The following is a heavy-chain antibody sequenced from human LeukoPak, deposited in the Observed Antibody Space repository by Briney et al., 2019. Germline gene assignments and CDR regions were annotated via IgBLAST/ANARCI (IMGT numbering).Heavy chain of an antibody. J-gene: IGHJ4*02. D-gene: IGHD3-10*01. CDR2: IRSKAYGGTT. CDR3: TRDNFYGSGTYVDY. CDR1: GFTFGDCA. V-gene: IGHV3-49*03. Sequence: PGGSLRLSCTASGFTFGDCAVSWFRQAPGKGLEWLGFIRSKAYGGTTAYAASVKGRFTISRDDSKSIAYLQMNSLKTEDTAVYYCTRDNFYGSGTYVDYWGQGTLVTVSS.